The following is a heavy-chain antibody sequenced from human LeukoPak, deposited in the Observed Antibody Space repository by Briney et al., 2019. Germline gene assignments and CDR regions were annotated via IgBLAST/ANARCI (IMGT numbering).Heavy chain of an antibody. CDR3: ATGRLSSTRYYYDSSGYFTFDY. D-gene: IGHD3-22*01. V-gene: IGHV1-24*01. CDR2: FDPEDGET. Sequence: GASVKVSCKVSGYTLTELSMHWVRQAPGEGLEWMGGFDPEDGETIYAQKFQGRVTMTEDTSTDTAYMELSSLRSEDTAVYYCATGRLSSTRYYYDSSGYFTFDYWGQGTLVTVSS. J-gene: IGHJ4*02. CDR1: GYTLTELS.